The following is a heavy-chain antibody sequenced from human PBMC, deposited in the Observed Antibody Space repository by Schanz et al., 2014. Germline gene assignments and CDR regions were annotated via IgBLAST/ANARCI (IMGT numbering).Heavy chain of an antibody. CDR3: AYYDVLTGFDY. J-gene: IGHJ4*02. V-gene: IGHV3-23*01. CDR1: GFTFRRYG. Sequence: EAQMLESGGGLVQPGGSLRLSCVASGFTFRRYGMSWVRQAPGQGLEWVSAISGSGGSTYYADSVKGRFTISRDNSKNTLYLQINNLRAEDTAVYYCAYYDVLTGFDYWGQGTQVTVSS. D-gene: IGHD3-9*01. CDR2: ISGSGGST.